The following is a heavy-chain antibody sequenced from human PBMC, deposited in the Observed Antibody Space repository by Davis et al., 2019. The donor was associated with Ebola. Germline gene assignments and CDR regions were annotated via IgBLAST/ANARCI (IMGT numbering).Heavy chain of an antibody. Sequence: HSQTLSLTCAISGDSFSSGGWNWIRQSPSRGLEWLGRTYYSSKWYNDYAVSVKSRITINPDTSKNQFSLHLNSVTPEDTALYFCARGWLRRGLDAWGEGTAVTVSS. D-gene: IGHD3-10*01. J-gene: IGHJ6*04. V-gene: IGHV6-1*01. CDR2: TYYSSKWYN. CDR1: GDSFSSGG. CDR3: ARGWLRRGLDA.